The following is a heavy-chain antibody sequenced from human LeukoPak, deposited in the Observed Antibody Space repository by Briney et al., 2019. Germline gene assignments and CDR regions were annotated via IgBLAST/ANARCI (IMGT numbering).Heavy chain of an antibody. CDR3: ARRSSSGYYFDY. D-gene: IGHD3-22*01. CDR2: IFHSGTT. V-gene: IGHV4-59*08. CDR1: GDSISNYY. J-gene: IGHJ4*02. Sequence: PSETLSLTCTVSGDSISNYYWSWIRQPPGKGLEWIGYIFHSGTTHYNPSLKSRVTISVDTSRNQFPLKLSSVTAADTAVYYCARRSSSGYYFDYWGQGTLVTVSS.